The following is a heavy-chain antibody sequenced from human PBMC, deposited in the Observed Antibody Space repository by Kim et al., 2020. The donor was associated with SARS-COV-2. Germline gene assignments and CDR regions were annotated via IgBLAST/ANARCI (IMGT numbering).Heavy chain of an antibody. D-gene: IGHD6-19*01. V-gene: IGHV7-4-1*02. J-gene: IGHJ4*02. CDR3: ARMQCLAIEMVY. Sequence: ASVKVSCKASGYTFTRFALNWVRQAPGQGLEWMGWVNSNNGNPTYAQGFTGRSVFSLDTSVTTAYLHISSLKAEDTAVYYCARMQCLAIEMVYWGQGTLVTVSS. CDR1: GYTFTRFA. CDR2: VNSNNGNP.